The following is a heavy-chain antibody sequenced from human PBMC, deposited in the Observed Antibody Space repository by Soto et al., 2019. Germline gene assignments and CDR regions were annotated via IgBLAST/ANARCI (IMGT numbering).Heavy chain of an antibody. CDR1: GYTFTGYY. Sequence: QVQLVQSGAEVKKPGASVKVSCKASGYTFTGYYMHWVRQAPGQGLEWMRWINPNSGGTNYAQKFQGRVTMTRDTSISTAYMELSRLRSDDTAVYYCARAYSSYYYYYGMDVWGQGTTVTVSS. V-gene: IGHV1-2*02. J-gene: IGHJ6*02. D-gene: IGHD6-13*01. CDR2: INPNSGGT. CDR3: ARAYSSYYYYYGMDV.